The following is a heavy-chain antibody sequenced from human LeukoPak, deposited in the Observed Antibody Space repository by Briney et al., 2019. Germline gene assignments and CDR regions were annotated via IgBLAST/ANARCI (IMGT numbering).Heavy chain of an antibody. D-gene: IGHD3-22*01. CDR1: GGSISSYY. CDR2: IYYSGST. J-gene: IGHJ4*02. V-gene: IGHV4-59*12. Sequence: PSETLSLTCTVSGGSISSYYWSWIRQPPGKGLEWIGYIYYSGSTNYNPSLKSRVTISVDTSKNQFSLKLSSVTAADTAVYYCARRGSYYYDSSGYYPFDYWGQGTLVTVSS. CDR3: ARRGSYYYDSSGYYPFDY.